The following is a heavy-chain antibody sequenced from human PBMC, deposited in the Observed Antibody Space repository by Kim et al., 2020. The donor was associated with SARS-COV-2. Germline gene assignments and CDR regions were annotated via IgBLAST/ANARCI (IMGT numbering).Heavy chain of an antibody. CDR1: GLTLRSYA. J-gene: IGHJ1*01. CDR3: VPCVTLADRSGWCTFFVH. CDR2: ITRGGDT. D-gene: IGHD6-19*01. Sequence: GSLRLSCAASGLTLRSYAMNWVRQGPGKGLEWVSSITRGGDTYYAASVKGRFTISRDNFKDTLSLQMNSLRAEDTGNYYCVPCVTLADRSGWCTFFVHW. V-gene: IGHV3-23*01.